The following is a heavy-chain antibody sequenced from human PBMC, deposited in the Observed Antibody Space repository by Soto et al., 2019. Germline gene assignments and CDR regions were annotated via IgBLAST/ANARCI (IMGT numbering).Heavy chain of an antibody. V-gene: IGHV1-69*01. D-gene: IGHD3-22*01. CDR3: AFGVDSSGYYYFDY. Sequence: QVQLVQSGAEVKKPGSSVKVSCKASGGTFSSYAISWVRQAPGQGLEWMGGIIPIFGTANYAQKFQGRVTITADESTSTAYMELSSLRSEDTAVYYCAFGVDSSGYYYFDYWGQGTLVTVSS. CDR2: IIPIFGTA. CDR1: GGTFSSYA. J-gene: IGHJ4*02.